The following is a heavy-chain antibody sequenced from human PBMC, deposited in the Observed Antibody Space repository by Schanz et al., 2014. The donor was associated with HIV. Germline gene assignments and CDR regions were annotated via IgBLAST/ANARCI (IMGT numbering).Heavy chain of an antibody. CDR3: ARGQDWPGPRLDH. Sequence: QVQLVQSGAGVKKPGASVRVSCKASGYTFSSNDINWVRQASGQGLEWVGWMNPRSGNTGYAQKFQGRVTLTRNTPLTTAYMELSSLTSDDTAVYYCARGQDWPGPRLDHWGHGTLVLVSS. V-gene: IGHV1-8*02. J-gene: IGHJ5*02. CDR1: GYTFSSND. CDR2: MNPRSGNT. D-gene: IGHD3-9*01.